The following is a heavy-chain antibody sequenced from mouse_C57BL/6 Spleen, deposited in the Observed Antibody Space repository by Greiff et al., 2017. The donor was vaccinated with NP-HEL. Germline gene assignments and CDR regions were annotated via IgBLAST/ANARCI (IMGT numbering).Heavy chain of an antibody. CDR1: GYTFTDYY. V-gene: IGHV1-26*01. J-gene: IGHJ2*01. Sequence: VQLQQSGPELVKPGASVKISCKASGYTFTDYYMNWVKQSHGKSLEWIGDINPNNGGTSYNQKFKGKATLTVDKSSSTAYMELRSLTSEDSAVYYCAPRNSHFDYWGQGTTLTVSS. CDR3: APRNSHFDY. D-gene: IGHD2-1*01. CDR2: INPNNGGT.